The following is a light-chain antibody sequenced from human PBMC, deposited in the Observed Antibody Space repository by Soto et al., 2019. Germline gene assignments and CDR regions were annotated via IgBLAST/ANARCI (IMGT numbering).Light chain of an antibody. CDR3: QQRSSWPSIT. V-gene: IGKV3-11*01. CDR1: QSISTY. Sequence: EIVLTQSPATLSLSPGERATLSCRASQSISTYLAWYQQKPGRAPRLLIYDASNRATGIPDRFSRSGSGTDLTLTVNSLEPEDFAVYYCQQRSSWPSITFGQGTRLEFK. CDR2: DAS. J-gene: IGKJ5*01.